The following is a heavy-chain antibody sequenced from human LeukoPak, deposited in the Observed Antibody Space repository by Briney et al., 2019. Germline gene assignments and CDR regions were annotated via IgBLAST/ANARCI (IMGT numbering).Heavy chain of an antibody. CDR2: ISGYSGNT. CDR3: ARDLSLGRHEYGEAFDN. CDR1: GYTFTNHG. Sequence: ASVKVSCKTSGYTFTNHGISWVRQAPGQGLEWMGWISGYSGNTNYVQKFQGRVTMTTDTPTSTAYMEVRNLKSDDTAVYHCARDLSLGRHEYGEAFDNWGQGTLVIVSS. D-gene: IGHD4-17*01. V-gene: IGHV1-18*01. J-gene: IGHJ4*02.